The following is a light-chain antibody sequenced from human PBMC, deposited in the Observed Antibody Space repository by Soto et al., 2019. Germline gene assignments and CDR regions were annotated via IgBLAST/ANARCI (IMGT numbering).Light chain of an antibody. J-gene: IGLJ3*02. CDR2: DVS. CDR1: SSDVGGYNY. V-gene: IGLV2-14*03. Sequence: QSALTQPASVSGSPGQSITISCTGTSSDVGGYNYVSWYQQHPGKAPKFIIYDVSYRPSGVSTRFSGTKSGNTSSLTISGLQADDEVDYYCCSYTSTNTLWVFGGGTKLTVL. CDR3: CSYTSTNTLWV.